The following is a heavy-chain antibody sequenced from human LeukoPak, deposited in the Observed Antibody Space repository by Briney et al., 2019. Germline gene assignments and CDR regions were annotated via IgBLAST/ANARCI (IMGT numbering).Heavy chain of an antibody. V-gene: IGHV3-53*01. CDR1: GFTVSSNY. Sequence: GGSLRLSCAASGFTVSSNYMSWVRQAPGKGLEWVSVIYSGGSTYYADSVKGRFTISRDNSKNTLYLQMNSLRAEDTAVYYCARVVTTVTTRYFQHWGQGTLVTVSS. D-gene: IGHD4-17*01. CDR3: ARVVTTVTTRYFQH. J-gene: IGHJ1*01. CDR2: IYSGGST.